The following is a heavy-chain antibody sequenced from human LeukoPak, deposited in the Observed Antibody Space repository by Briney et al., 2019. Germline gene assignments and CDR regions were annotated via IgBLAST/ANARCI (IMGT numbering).Heavy chain of an antibody. J-gene: IGHJ1*01. CDR3: ASGTYYDFWSGPPAEYFQH. CDR2: ISSSSSTI. CDR1: GFTFSSYS. D-gene: IGHD3-3*01. V-gene: IGHV3-48*01. Sequence: GGSLRLSCAASGFTFSSYSMNWVRQAPGKGLEWVSYISSSSSTIYYADSVKGRFTISRDNAKNSLYLPMNSLRAEDTAVYYCASGTYYDFWSGPPAEYFQHWGQGTLVTVSS.